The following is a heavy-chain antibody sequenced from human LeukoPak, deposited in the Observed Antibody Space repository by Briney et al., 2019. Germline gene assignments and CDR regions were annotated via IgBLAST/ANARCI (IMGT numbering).Heavy chain of an antibody. CDR2: IIPILGIA. Sequence: ASVKVSCKASGGTFSSCAISWVRQAPGQGLEWMGRIIPILGIANYAQKFQGRVTITADKSTSTAYMELSSLRSEDTAVYYCARDSFLSGGSCYYWGQGTLVTVSS. CDR3: ARDSFLSGGSCYY. J-gene: IGHJ4*02. CDR1: GGTFSSCA. D-gene: IGHD2-15*01. V-gene: IGHV1-69*04.